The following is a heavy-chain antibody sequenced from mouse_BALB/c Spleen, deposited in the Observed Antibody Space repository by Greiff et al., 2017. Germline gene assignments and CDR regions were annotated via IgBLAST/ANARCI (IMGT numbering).Heavy chain of an antibody. CDR3: ARVRGYGNYGYAMDY. CDR2: INPNNGGT. V-gene: IGHV1-18*01. Sequence: EVQLQQSGPELVKPGASVKIPCKASGYTFTDYNMDWVKQSHGKSLEWIGDINPNNGGTIYNQKFKGKATLTVDKSSSTAYMELRSLTSEDTAVYYCARVRGYGNYGYAMDYGGQGTSVTVSS. CDR1: GYTFTDYN. J-gene: IGHJ4*01. D-gene: IGHD2-1*01.